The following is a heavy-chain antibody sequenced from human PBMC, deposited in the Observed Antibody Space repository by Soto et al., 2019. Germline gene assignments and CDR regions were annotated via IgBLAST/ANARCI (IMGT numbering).Heavy chain of an antibody. J-gene: IGHJ5*02. CDR1: GGSFSGYY. D-gene: IGHD3-10*01. CDR3: ARGRRYYYGSETGGAYEKMAANWFDP. V-gene: IGHV4-34*01. CDR2: INHSGST. Sequence: SETLSLTCAVYGGSFSGYYWSWIRQPPGKGLEWIGEINHSGSTNYNPSLKSRVTISVDTSKNQFSLKLSSVTAADTAVYYCARGRRYYYGSETGGAYEKMAANWFDPWGQGTLVTVSS.